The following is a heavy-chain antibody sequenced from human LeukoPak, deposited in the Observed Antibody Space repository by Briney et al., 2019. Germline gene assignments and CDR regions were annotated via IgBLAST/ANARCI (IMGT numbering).Heavy chain of an antibody. Sequence: SETLSLTCTVSGGSISSYYWSWIRQPPGKGLERIGYIYYSGSTNYNPSLKSRVTISVDTSKNEFSLKLSSVTAADTAVYYCARAVGQWLANGYYYYMDVWGKGTTVTVSS. CDR3: ARAVGQWLANGYYYYMDV. CDR2: IYYSGST. D-gene: IGHD6-19*01. J-gene: IGHJ6*03. CDR1: GGSISSYY. V-gene: IGHV4-59*01.